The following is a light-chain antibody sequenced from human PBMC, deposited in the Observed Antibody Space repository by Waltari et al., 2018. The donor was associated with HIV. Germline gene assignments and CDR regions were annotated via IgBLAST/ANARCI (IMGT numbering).Light chain of an antibody. Sequence: DIVMIQSPDSLAVSLGERATINCKSSQSVLHSSNNKNYLAWYQQKPGQPPKLLIYWASTRESGVPDRFSGSGSGTDFTLTISSLQAEDVAVYYCQQYYSTPNTFGPGTKVDIK. CDR3: QQYYSTPNT. CDR1: QSVLHSSNNKNY. V-gene: IGKV4-1*01. CDR2: WAS. J-gene: IGKJ3*01.